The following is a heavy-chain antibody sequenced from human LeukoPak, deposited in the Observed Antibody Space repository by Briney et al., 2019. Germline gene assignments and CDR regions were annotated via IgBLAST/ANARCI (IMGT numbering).Heavy chain of an antibody. CDR2: IIPIFGTA. CDR3: ARCSTSCYPYYYYYMDV. V-gene: IGHV1-69*13. D-gene: IGHD2-2*01. CDR1: GGTFSSYA. J-gene: IGHJ6*03. Sequence: ASVKVSCKASGGTFSSYAISWVRQAPGQGLEWMGGIIPIFGTANYAQKFQGRVTITADESTSTAYMELSSLRSEDTAVYYCARCSTSCYPYYYYYMDVWGKGTTVTVSS.